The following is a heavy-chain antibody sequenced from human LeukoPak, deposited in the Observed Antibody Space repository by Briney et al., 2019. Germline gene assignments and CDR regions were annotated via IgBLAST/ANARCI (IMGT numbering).Heavy chain of an antibody. CDR1: GFTFSSYG. V-gene: IGHV3-30*02. CDR3: ARPGGKFYGSGTYLSFDY. D-gene: IGHD3-10*01. J-gene: IGHJ4*02. CDR2: IQYDGSNK. Sequence: GGSLRLSCAASGFTFSSYGMQWVRQAPGKGLEWVAFIQYDGSNKYYADSVKGRFTISRDNSKDTLYLQMNSLKAEDTAVYYCARPGGKFYGSGTYLSFDYWGQGTLVTVSS.